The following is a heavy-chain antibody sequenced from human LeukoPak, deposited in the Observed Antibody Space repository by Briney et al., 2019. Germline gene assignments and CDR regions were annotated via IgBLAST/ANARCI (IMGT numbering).Heavy chain of an antibody. CDR2: ISLRGLT. CDR3: ARTLDTPGAFDI. J-gene: IGHJ3*02. Sequence: SETLSLTCGVSGGSISGTNWWSWVRQPPGQGQEWIGEISLRGLTNYNPSLRSRLTTSLDESKNQVSLNLTSVTAADTAVYYCARTLDTPGAFDIWGQGTMVTVSS. V-gene: IGHV4-4*02. CDR1: GGSISGTNW. D-gene: IGHD2-2*02.